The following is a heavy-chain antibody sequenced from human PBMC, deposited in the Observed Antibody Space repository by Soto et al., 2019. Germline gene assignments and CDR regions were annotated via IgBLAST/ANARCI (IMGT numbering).Heavy chain of an antibody. CDR1: GYTFTSYD. V-gene: IGHV1-8*02. J-gene: IGHJ5*02. CDR3: ARGGVVVVDARFVGLYWFDP. Sequence: QVQLVQSGAEVKKPGASVKVSCKASGYTFTSYDINWVRQATGQGLEWMGWMNPNSGNTGYAQKFQGRVTMTRNTYMSTAYLELSSLRSEGTAVYYCARGGVVVVDARFVGLYWFDPWGQGTLVTVSS. CDR2: MNPNSGNT. D-gene: IGHD2-15*01.